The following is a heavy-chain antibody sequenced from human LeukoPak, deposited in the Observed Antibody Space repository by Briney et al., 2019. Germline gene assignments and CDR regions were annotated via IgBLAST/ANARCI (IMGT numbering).Heavy chain of an antibody. D-gene: IGHD6-13*01. CDR3: AKDYSTSWWFHY. J-gene: IGHJ4*02. V-gene: IGHV3-7*01. Sequence: GGSLRLSCVASGFTFSDSWMTWVRQAPGKGLEWVASIKHDEREEYYADSVKGRFSISRDNGKNSLYLQMNSLRGEDTAIYYCAKDYSTSWWFHYWGQGTLVTVSS. CDR2: IKHDEREE. CDR1: GFTFSDSW.